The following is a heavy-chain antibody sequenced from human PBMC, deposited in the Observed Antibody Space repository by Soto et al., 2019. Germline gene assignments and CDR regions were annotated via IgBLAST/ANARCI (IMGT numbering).Heavy chain of an antibody. CDR1: GYIFRSHG. V-gene: IGHV1-18*01. CDR3: ARFEYRSTDPLGYAFDI. CDR2: ISPYNGNT. D-gene: IGHD6-6*01. J-gene: IGHJ3*02. Sequence: QVQLVQSGAEVKKPGASVKVSCKASGYIFRSHGVSWMRQAPGQGLEWMGWISPYNGNTNYAQNLQGRVTMTTYTSTSTAYMELRSLRSDDTAVYYCARFEYRSTDPLGYAFDIWGQGTMVTVSS.